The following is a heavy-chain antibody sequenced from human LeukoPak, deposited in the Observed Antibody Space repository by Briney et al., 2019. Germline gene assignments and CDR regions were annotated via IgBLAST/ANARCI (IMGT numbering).Heavy chain of an antibody. Sequence: SETLSLTCTVSGGSISSYYWSWFRQPPGKGLEWIGYIYSSGSTNYNPSLKSRVTISVDTSKNQFSLKLSSVTAADAAVYYCGRGGYYDSSGRHYYFDYWGQGTLVTVSS. D-gene: IGHD3-22*01. CDR1: GGSISSYY. CDR3: GRGGYYDSSGRHYYFDY. J-gene: IGHJ4*02. V-gene: IGHV4-59*01. CDR2: IYSSGST.